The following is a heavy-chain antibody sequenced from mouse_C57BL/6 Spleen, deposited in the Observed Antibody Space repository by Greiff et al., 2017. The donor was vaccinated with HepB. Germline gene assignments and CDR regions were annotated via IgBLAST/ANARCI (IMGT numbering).Heavy chain of an antibody. J-gene: IGHJ4*01. V-gene: IGHV1-50*01. CDR3: ARSEYGYDRGYAMDY. CDR1: GYTFTSYW. Sequence: QVQLQHPGAELVKPGASVKLSCKASGYTFTSYWMQWVKQRPGQGLEWIGEIDPSDSYTNYNQKFKGKATLTVDTSSSTAYMQLSSLTSEDSAVYYCARSEYGYDRGYAMDYWGQGTSVTVSS. D-gene: IGHD2-2*01. CDR2: IDPSDSYT.